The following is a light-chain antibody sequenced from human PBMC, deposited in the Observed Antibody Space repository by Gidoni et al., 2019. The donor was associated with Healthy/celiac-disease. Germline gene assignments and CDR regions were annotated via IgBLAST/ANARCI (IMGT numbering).Light chain of an antibody. J-gene: IGKJ2*01. CDR1: QSVSSSY. V-gene: IGKV3-20*01. CDR3: QQYGSSLYT. Sequence: MLLPQSPATLSLSPGERATLSCRASQSVSSSYLAWYQQKPGQAPRLLIYGASSRATGIPDRFSGSGSGTDFTLTISRLEPEDFAVYYCQQYGSSLYTFGQGTKLEIK. CDR2: GAS.